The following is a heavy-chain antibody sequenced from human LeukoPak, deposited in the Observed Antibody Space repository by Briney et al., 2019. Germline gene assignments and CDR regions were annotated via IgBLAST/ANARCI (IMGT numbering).Heavy chain of an antibody. CDR3: ARGLHSGSYYYRQQYYFDY. D-gene: IGHD3-10*01. CDR2: INPNSGGT. V-gene: IGHV1-2*02. J-gene: IGHJ4*02. CDR1: GYTFTGYY. Sequence: ASVKVSCKASGYTFTGYYMHWVRQAPGQGLEWMGWINPNSGGTNYAQKFQGRVTVTRDTSISTAYMELSRLRSDDTAVYYCARGLHSGSYYYRQQYYFDYWGQGTLVTVSS.